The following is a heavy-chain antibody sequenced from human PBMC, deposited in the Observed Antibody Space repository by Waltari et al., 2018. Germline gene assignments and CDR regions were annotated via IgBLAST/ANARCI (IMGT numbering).Heavy chain of an antibody. V-gene: IGHV4-34*01. Sequence: QVRLQQWGAGLLKPSETLSLTCVVSGGSLSGHYWSWIRQPPGKGLEWIGEVNYGGTTNYNPSLKSRITVSIDTSNNQFSLNLNSVTAADTAVYYCAKQVAGSGWYLGWGQGTLVSVSS. CDR2: VNYGGTT. CDR3: AKQVAGSGWYLG. CDR1: GGSLSGHY. D-gene: IGHD6-19*01. J-gene: IGHJ4*02.